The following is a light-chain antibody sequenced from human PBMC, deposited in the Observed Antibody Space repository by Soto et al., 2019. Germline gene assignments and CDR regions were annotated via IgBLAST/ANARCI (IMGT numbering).Light chain of an antibody. CDR2: DVT. CDR3: CSYGGYFWV. Sequence: QSALTQPRSVSGSPGQSVTISCTGTSSDVGGYEYVSWFQHHPGKVPKLMIYDVTKRPSGVPDRFSASKSGNTASLTISGLQAEDEADYYCCSYGGYFWVFGGGTKVTVL. V-gene: IGLV2-11*01. CDR1: SSDVGGYEY. J-gene: IGLJ3*02.